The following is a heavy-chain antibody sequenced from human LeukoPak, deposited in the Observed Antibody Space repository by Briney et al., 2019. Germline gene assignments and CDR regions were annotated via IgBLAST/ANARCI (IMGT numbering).Heavy chain of an antibody. V-gene: IGHV3-23*01. D-gene: IGHD5-12*01. Sequence: PGGSLRLSCAASGFTFNNYTMSWVRQAPGKGLEWVSAISGSGGATYFADSVKGRFTISRDNSKSTLYLQMHSLRAEDTAVYYCAKALGSIVVTASDYWGQGTLVTVSS. CDR3: AKALGSIVVTASDY. CDR2: ISGSGGAT. J-gene: IGHJ4*02. CDR1: GFTFNNYT.